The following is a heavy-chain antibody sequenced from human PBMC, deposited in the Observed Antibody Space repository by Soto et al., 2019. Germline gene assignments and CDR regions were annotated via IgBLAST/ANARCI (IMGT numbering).Heavy chain of an antibody. V-gene: IGHV5-51*01. CDR2: IYPGDSDT. CDR1: GYSFTSYW. J-gene: IGHJ6*02. Sequence: LGASLKISCKGSGYSFTSYWIGWVRQMPGKGLEWMGIIYPGDSDTRYSPSFQGQVTISADKSISTAYLQWSSLKASDTAMYYCAILPYYDIFSGYSEPLGRDGMDVWGQGTAVTVSS. D-gene: IGHD3-9*01. CDR3: AILPYYDIFSGYSEPLGRDGMDV.